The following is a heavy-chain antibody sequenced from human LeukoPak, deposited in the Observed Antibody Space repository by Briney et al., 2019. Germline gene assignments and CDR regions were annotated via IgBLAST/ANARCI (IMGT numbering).Heavy chain of an antibody. J-gene: IGHJ4*02. CDR1: GITFRSYG. Sequence: QSGGSLRLSCAASGITFRSYGMHWVRQAPGKGLEWVAVISYDGSHKYYADSVKGRFSISRDNSKNTLYLQMNSLRAEDTAVYYCARGSSVTSDYWGQGTLVTVSS. CDR2: ISYDGSHK. V-gene: IGHV3-30*03. D-gene: IGHD4-17*01. CDR3: ARGSSVTSDY.